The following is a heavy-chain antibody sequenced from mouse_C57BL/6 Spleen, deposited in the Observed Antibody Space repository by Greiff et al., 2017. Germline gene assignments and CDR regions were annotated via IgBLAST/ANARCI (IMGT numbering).Heavy chain of an antibody. J-gene: IGHJ2*01. V-gene: IGHV5-6*01. CDR2: ISSGGSYT. CDR1: GFTFSSYG. CDR3: SRHGGAYFDY. Sequence: EVQLVESGGDLVKPGGSLKLSCAASGFTFSSYGMSWVRQTPGKRLEWVGTISSGGSYTYYPDNVKGRLTISKDNAKNTLYLQMSSLKAEDTAVCYSSRHGGAYFDYEGRGKATTVTS.